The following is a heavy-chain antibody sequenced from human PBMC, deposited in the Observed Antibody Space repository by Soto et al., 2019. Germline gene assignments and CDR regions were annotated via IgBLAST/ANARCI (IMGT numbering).Heavy chain of an antibody. J-gene: IGHJ3*02. Sequence: EVQLVESGGGLVQPGGSLKLSCAASGFTFSGSAMHWVRQASGKGLEWVGRIRSKANSYATAYAASVKGRFTISRDDSKNTAYLQMNSLKTEDTAVYYFTRHGEVVTHDGAFDIWGQGTMVTVSS. CDR3: TRHGEVVTHDGAFDI. V-gene: IGHV3-73*01. CDR1: GFTFSGSA. CDR2: IRSKANSYAT. D-gene: IGHD2-21*02.